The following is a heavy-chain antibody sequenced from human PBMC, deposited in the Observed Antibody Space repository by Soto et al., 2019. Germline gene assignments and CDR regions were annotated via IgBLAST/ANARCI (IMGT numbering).Heavy chain of an antibody. CDR3: AKPRGMYSSGWYGGFDS. V-gene: IGHV3-23*01. CDR1: GFTFSSYA. D-gene: IGHD6-19*01. J-gene: IGHJ4*02. CDR2: ISGSGGST. Sequence: PGGSLRLSCAASGFTFSSYAMSWVRQAPGKGLEWVSAISGSGGSTYYADSVKGRFTISRDNSKNTLYLQMNSLRAEDTAVYYCAKPRGMYSSGWYGGFDSWGQGTLVTVSS.